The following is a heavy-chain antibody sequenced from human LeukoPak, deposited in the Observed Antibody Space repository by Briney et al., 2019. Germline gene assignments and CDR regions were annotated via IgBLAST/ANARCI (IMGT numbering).Heavy chain of an antibody. V-gene: IGHV4-59*01. CDR3: TRGAGWLIDY. D-gene: IGHD3-16*01. CDR1: DDSISVYY. Sequence: SETLSLTCTVSDDSISVYYRGWIRQPPGKGLEWIGYFHNSGTSTYNPSLKSRVTISADTSKNQFSLKLNSLTTADTAVYYCTRGAGWLIDYWGQGILVTVSS. CDR2: FHNSGTS. J-gene: IGHJ4*02.